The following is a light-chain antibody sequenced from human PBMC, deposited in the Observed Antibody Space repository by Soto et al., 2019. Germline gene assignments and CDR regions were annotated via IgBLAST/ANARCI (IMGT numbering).Light chain of an antibody. Sequence: EIVLTQSPATLSLSPGERATLSCRASQSISSHLAWYQQRPGQAPRLLIYDASNRATGIPARFSGSGSGTDFTLTISSLEAEDFAVYYWQQRSNWPPVTFGGGTKVEIK. CDR1: QSISSH. CDR2: DAS. CDR3: QQRSNWPPVT. J-gene: IGKJ4*01. V-gene: IGKV3-11*01.